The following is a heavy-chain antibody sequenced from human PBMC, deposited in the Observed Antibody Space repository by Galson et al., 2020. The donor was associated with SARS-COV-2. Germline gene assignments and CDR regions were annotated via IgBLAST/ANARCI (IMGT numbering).Heavy chain of an antibody. V-gene: IGHV3-33*06. J-gene: IGHJ2*01. Sequence: GESLKISCAASGFTFSSYGMHWVRQAPGKGLEWVAVIWYDGSNKYYADSVKGRFTISRDNSKNTLYLQMNSLRAEDTAVYYCAKDFRGGAYCGGDCSKFQNLNWYFDLWGRGTLVTVSS. D-gene: IGHD2-21*02. CDR1: GFTFSSYG. CDR3: AKDFRGGAYCGGDCSKFQNLNWYFDL. CDR2: IWYDGSNK.